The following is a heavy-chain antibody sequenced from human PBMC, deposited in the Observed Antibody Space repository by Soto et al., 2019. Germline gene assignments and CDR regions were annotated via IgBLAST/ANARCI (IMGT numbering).Heavy chain of an antibody. Sequence: ASVKVSCKASGYTFTSYYMHWVRQAPGQGLEWMGIINPSGGSTSYAQKFQGRVTMTRDTSTSTVYMELSSLGSEDTAVYYCAREYSGFADQKTSFDFFLLWLCAFDIWGQGTMVTVSS. D-gene: IGHD3-3*01. V-gene: IGHV1-46*01. CDR2: INPSGGST. CDR3: AREYSGFADQKTSFDFFLLWLCAFDI. J-gene: IGHJ3*02. CDR1: GYTFTSYY.